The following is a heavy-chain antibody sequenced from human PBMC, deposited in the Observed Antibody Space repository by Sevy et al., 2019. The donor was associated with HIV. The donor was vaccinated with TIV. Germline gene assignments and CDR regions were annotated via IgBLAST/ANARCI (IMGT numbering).Heavy chain of an antibody. Sequence: GGSLRLSCAASGFIFRSYNMNWVRQAPGKGLEWVSYVSSSGRTKYYEDSVKGRFTISRDNAKNSLYLQIESLRDDDTAMYYCTREYSSSSGRSLDYWGQGTLVTVSS. D-gene: IGHD6-6*01. V-gene: IGHV3-48*02. CDR1: GFIFRSYN. J-gene: IGHJ4*02. CDR3: TREYSSSSGRSLDY. CDR2: VSSSGRTK.